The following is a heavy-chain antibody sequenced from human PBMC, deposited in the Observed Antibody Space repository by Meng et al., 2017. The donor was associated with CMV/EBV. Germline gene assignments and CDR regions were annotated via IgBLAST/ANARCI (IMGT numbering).Heavy chain of an antibody. CDR1: GFSLSTSGVG. CDR3: AHRGRIAAAGTDWFDP. J-gene: IGHJ5*02. V-gene: IGHV2-5*02. Sequence: QILLKESGPTRVKPTQTLTLTCTFSGFSLSTSGVGVGWIRQPPGKALEWLALIYWDDDKRYSPSLKSRLTITKDTSKNQVVLTMTNMDPVDTATYYCAHRGRIAAAGTDWFDPWGQGTLVTVSS. D-gene: IGHD6-13*01. CDR2: IYWDDDK.